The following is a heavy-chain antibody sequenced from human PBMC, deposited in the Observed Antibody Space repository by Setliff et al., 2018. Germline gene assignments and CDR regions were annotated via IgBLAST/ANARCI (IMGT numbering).Heavy chain of an antibody. V-gene: IGHV3-7*01. Sequence: GESLKISCAASGFTFTTYWMSWFRQAPGRGLEWVANINQDGSDKYSVDSVKGRFTISRDNAKNSLYLQVDSLRAEDTAVYYCARNYYDSGDHLPFYYYYMDAWGQGTMVTVSS. CDR2: INQDGSDK. CDR1: GFTFTTYW. CDR3: ARNYYDSGDHLPFYYYYMDA. D-gene: IGHD3-22*01. J-gene: IGHJ6*03.